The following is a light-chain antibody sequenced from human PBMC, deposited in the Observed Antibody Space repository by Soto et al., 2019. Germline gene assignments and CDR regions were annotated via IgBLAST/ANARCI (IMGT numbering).Light chain of an antibody. CDR1: QSVSSN. Sequence: EVVMTQSPATLSVSPGERATLSCRASQSVSSNLAWYQQKVGQAPRLLIYRASTRATGIPARFSGSGSGTEFTLTISSLQYEDFAVYYCQQHNNWPLTFGGGTKVEIK. CDR3: QQHNNWPLT. CDR2: RAS. V-gene: IGKV3-15*01. J-gene: IGKJ4*01.